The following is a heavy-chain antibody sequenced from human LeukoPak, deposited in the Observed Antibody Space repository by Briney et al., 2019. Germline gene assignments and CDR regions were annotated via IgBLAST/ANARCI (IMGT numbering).Heavy chain of an antibody. CDR2: IYYSGST. D-gene: IGHD6-19*01. V-gene: IGHV4-59*08. J-gene: IGHJ5*02. CDR1: GGSISSYY. Sequence: SETLSLTCTVSGGSISSYYWSWIRQPPGKGLEWIGYIYYSGSTNYNPSLKSRVTVSVDTSKNQSSLKLSSVTAADTAVYYCARLDSSGWYDRGNWFDPWGLGTLVTVSS. CDR3: ARLDSSGWYDRGNWFDP.